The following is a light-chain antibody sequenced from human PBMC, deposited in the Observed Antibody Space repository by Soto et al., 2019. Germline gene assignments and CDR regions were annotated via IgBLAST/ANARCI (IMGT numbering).Light chain of an antibody. CDR2: AAS. CDR3: LQGYNYPWV. CDR1: QGIRND. J-gene: IGKJ1*01. V-gene: IGKV1-6*01. Sequence: AIQMTQSPASLSASVGDRVTITCRASQGIRNDLGWDQQKRGKAPKLLIYAASSLQSGVPSRFSGSGSGTDFTLTISSLQPEDFATYYCLQGYNYPWVFGQGTKVQIK.